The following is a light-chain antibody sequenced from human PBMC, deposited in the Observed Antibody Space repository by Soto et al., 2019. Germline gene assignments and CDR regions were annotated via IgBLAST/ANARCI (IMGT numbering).Light chain of an antibody. J-gene: IGLJ1*01. Sequence: QSALTQPASVSGSPGQSITISCTGTSSDVGGYNSVSWYRQDPGKAPKLIIYDVTNRPSGVSNRFSGSKSGNTASLTISGLQAEDEADYYCSSYTSSSVYAFGPGTKVTVL. V-gene: IGLV2-14*01. CDR2: DVT. CDR1: SSDVGGYNS. CDR3: SSYTSSSVYA.